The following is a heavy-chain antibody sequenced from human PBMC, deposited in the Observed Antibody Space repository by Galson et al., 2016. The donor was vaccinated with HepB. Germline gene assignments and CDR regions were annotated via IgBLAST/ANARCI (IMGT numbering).Heavy chain of an antibody. CDR3: ATSGDAYHFYFES. CDR1: GFIFSGYT. V-gene: IGHV3-21*06. D-gene: IGHD5-12*01. Sequence: SLRLSCAASGFIFSGYTINWVRRTPGKGLEWVSSISGTSTYFYYADSVRGRFTISRDNSKNSLYLQMDSLRAEDTAIYYCATSGDAYHFYFESWGQGTLVTVSS. J-gene: IGHJ4*02. CDR2: ISGTSTYF.